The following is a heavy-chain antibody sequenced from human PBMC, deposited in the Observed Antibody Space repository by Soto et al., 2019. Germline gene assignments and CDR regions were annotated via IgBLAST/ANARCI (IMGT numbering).Heavy chain of an antibody. CDR1: GYTVTTHH. CDR3: ARVAYQSLDN. CDR2: INPNDGGT. D-gene: IGHD3-16*01. J-gene: IGHJ4*02. Sequence: QVQLVQSGAEVKKPGASVKVSCKASGYTVTTHHMHWVRQAPGQGLEWMGIINPNDGGTLYAQQFQGSVTMTRDTSTNTVYVELSSLTSEDTAVYYCARVAYQSLDNWGQGTLVTVSS. V-gene: IGHV1-46*01.